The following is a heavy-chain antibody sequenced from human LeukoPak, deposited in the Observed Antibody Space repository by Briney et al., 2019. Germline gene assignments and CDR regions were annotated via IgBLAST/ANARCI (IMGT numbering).Heavy chain of an antibody. CDR3: ARLVPYFDY. J-gene: IGHJ4*02. CDR2: IRSKAYGGTT. V-gene: IGHV3-49*04. Sequence: GGSLRLSCTASGFTFGDYAVSWVRQAPGKGLEWVGFIRSKAYGGTTEYAASVKGRFTISRDDSKSIAYLRLNSLKTEDTAVYYCARLVPYFDYWGQGTLVTVSS. D-gene: IGHD6-6*01. CDR1: GFTFGDYA.